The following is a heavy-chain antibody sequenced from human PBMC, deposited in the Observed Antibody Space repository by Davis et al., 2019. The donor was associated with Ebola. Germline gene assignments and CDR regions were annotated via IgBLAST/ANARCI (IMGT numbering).Heavy chain of an antibody. J-gene: IGHJ3*02. Sequence: GESLKISCAASGFTFSSNWMQWVRQAPGKGLVWVSRTNSDGSITSYADSVKGRFTISRDNAKNTLYLHMNSLRDEDTAVYYCVRDPRAGQKDAFDIWGQGTMVIVSS. CDR3: VRDPRAGQKDAFDI. CDR1: GFTFSSNW. V-gene: IGHV3-74*01. CDR2: TNSDGSIT.